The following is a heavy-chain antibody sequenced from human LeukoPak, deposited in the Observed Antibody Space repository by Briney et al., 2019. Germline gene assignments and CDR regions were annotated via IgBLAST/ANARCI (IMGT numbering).Heavy chain of an antibody. CDR3: AREPAFGVAARIDY. D-gene: IGHD6-6*01. V-gene: IGHV3-21*01. CDR1: GFTFSSYS. CDR2: ISSSSSYI. J-gene: IGHJ4*02. Sequence: PGRSLRLSCAASGFTFSSYSMNWVRQAPGKGLEWVSSISSSSSYIYYADSVKGRFTISRDNAKNSLYLQMNSLRAEDTAVYYCAREPAFGVAARIDYWGQGTLVTVSS.